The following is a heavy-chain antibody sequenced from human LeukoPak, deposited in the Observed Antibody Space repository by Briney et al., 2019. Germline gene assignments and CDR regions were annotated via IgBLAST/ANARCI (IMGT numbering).Heavy chain of an antibody. V-gene: IGHV3-21*04. Sequence: GGSLRLSCAASGFTLSSYSMNWVRQAPGKGLEWVSSISSSSSYRYYADSVKGRFTISRDNAKNSLYLQMNSLRAEDTAFYYCARLGTTYCSSTSCHSQFDYWGQGTLVTVSS. CDR2: ISSSSSYR. CDR1: GFTLSSYS. D-gene: IGHD2-2*01. J-gene: IGHJ4*02. CDR3: ARLGTTYCSSTSCHSQFDY.